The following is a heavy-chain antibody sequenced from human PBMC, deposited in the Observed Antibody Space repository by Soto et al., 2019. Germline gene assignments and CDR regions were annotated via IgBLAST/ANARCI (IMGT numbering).Heavy chain of an antibody. CDR2: ISGSGGST. J-gene: IGHJ4*02. CDR3: AKGAVLLWFGESPRIDY. Sequence: GGSLRLSCAASGFTLSSYAMSWVRQAPGKGLEWVSAISGSGGSTYYADSVKGRFTISRDNSKNTLYLQMNSLRAEDTAVYYCAKGAVLLWFGESPRIDYWGQGTLVTVSS. V-gene: IGHV3-23*01. D-gene: IGHD3-10*01. CDR1: GFTLSSYA.